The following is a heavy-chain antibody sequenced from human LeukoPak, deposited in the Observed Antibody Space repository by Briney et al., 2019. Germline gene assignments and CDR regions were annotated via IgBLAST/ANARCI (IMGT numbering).Heavy chain of an antibody. CDR3: ARLNVEMATINAFDI. J-gene: IGHJ3*02. V-gene: IGHV5-51*01. CDR1: GYRVTSYW. D-gene: IGHD5-24*01. CDR2: IYPGDSDT. Sequence: GGSLQISCQGSGYRVTSYWIGWGRQLPGKGLEWVGVIYPGDSDTRDSPSFQGQVTISADKSISTAYLQWSSLKASDTAMYYCARLNVEMATINAFDIWGQGTMVTVSS.